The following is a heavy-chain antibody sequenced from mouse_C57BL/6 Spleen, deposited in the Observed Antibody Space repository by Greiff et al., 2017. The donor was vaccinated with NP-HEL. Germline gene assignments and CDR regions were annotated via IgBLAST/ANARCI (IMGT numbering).Heavy chain of an antibody. V-gene: IGHV1-82*01. D-gene: IGHD2-4*01. CDR3: ARKSEDYAYYFDY. CDR1: GYAFSSSW. Sequence: QVQLKQSGPELVKPGASVKISCKASGYAFSSSWMNWVKQRPGKGLEWIGRIYPGDGDTNYNGKFKGKATLTADKSSSTAYMQLSSLTSEDSAVYFCARKSEDYAYYFDYWGQGTTLTVSS. CDR2: IYPGDGDT. J-gene: IGHJ2*01.